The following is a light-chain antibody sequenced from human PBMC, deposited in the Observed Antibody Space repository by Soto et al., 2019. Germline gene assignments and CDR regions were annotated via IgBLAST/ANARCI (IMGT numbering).Light chain of an antibody. CDR3: QQGNSFPLT. CDR1: QDISTW. Sequence: DIQMTQSPSSVSASVGDRVTITCRASQDISTWLAWFQQKPGEAPRLLIYTASTLHSGIPSRFSGSGSGTDFTLTSSSLQPEDFATYYCQQGNSFPLTFGGGTKVEI. CDR2: TAS. J-gene: IGKJ4*01. V-gene: IGKV1-12*01.